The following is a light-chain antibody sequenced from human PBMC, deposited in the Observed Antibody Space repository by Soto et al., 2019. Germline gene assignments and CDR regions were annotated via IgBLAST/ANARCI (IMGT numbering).Light chain of an antibody. Sequence: QSVLTQPPSVSAAPGQKVTISCSGSSSNIGNNYVSWYQQLPGTAPKLLIYDNNKRPSGIPDRFSGSKSGTSATLGITALQTGDEADYYCGTLDSSMSAVVFGTGTKGTVL. CDR3: GTLDSSMSAVV. J-gene: IGLJ1*01. V-gene: IGLV1-51*01. CDR2: DNN. CDR1: SSNIGNNY.